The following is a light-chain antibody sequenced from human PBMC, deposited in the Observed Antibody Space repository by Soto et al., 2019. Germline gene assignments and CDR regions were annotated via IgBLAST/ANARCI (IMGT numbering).Light chain of an antibody. J-gene: IGKJ3*01. V-gene: IGKV1-5*01. Sequence: DIQMTQSPSTLSASVGDRVTITCRASQSISSWLAWYQQKPGKAPNLLIYDASSMQSGVPSRFSGSGSGTEFTLTISSLQPDDFATYYCQQYKRYPFTFGPGTKVDIK. CDR1: QSISSW. CDR2: DAS. CDR3: QQYKRYPFT.